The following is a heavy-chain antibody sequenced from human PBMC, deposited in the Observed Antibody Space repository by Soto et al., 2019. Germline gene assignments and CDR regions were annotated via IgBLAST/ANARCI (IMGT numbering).Heavy chain of an antibody. D-gene: IGHD3-10*01. CDR1: GFTFSSYA. J-gene: IGHJ4*02. V-gene: IGHV3-30-3*01. Sequence: GGSLRLSCAASGFTFSSYAMHWVRQAPGKGLEWVAVISYDGSNKYYADSVKGRFTISRDNSKNTLYLQMNSLRAEDTAVYYCARVWHSGSQPEQNDYWGQGTLVTVSS. CDR3: ARVWHSGSQPEQNDY. CDR2: ISYDGSNK.